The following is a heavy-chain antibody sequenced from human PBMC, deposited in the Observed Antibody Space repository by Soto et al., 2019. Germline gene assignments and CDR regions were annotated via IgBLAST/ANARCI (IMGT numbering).Heavy chain of an antibody. CDR3: VKETYYYDVSSYYPLGS. CDR2: ISRDGTNT. D-gene: IGHD3-22*01. J-gene: IGHJ5*02. V-gene: IGHV3-43*01. CDR1: GFTLDDYN. Sequence: EVQLVQSGGVVVQPGGSLRLSCAASGFTLDDYNMHWVRQAPGKGLEWVSLISRDGTNTNYAESVKGRFTISRDNSKNSLYLQMNSRRTEDTALYYCVKETYYYDVSSYYPLGSWGQGTLVTVSS.